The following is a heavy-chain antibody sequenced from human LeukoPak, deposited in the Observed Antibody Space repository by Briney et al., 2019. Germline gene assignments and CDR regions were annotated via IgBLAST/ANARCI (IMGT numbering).Heavy chain of an antibody. V-gene: IGHV3-30*03. Sequence: GGSLRLSCAASGFTFSSYGMHWVRQAPGKGLEWVAVISYDGSNKYYADSVKGRFTISRDNSKNTLYLQMNSLRAEDTAVYYCARDSADDYGGSGLDYWGQGTLVTVSS. CDR2: ISYDGSNK. J-gene: IGHJ4*02. CDR1: GFTFSSYG. CDR3: ARDSADDYGGSGLDY. D-gene: IGHD4-17*01.